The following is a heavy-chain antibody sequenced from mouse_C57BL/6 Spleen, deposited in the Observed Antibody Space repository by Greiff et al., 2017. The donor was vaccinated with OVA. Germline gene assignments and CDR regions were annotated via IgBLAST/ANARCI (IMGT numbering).Heavy chain of an antibody. CDR1: GFSLTSYG. CDR2: IWSGGST. J-gene: IGHJ4*01. D-gene: IGHD2-3*01. CDR3: ARKGGDIYDCYYDCAMDY. Sequence: VQLVESGPGLVQPSQSLSITCTVSGFSLTSYGVHWVRQSPGKGLEWLGVIWSGGSTDYNAAFISRLSISKDNSKSQVFFKMNRLQADDTAIYYCARKGGDIYDCYYDCAMDYWGQGTSVTVSS. V-gene: IGHV2-2*01.